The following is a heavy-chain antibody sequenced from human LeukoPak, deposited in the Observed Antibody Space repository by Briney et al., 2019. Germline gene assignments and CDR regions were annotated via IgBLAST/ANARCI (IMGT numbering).Heavy chain of an antibody. J-gene: IGHJ4*02. CDR2: ISGSGGST. V-gene: IGHV3-23*01. CDR1: GFTFSSYA. CDR3: AKDPRDYDDYGPFDT. Sequence: PGGSLRLSCAASGFTFSSYAMRWVRQAPGKGLEWVSAISGSGGSTYYADSVKGRFTISRDNSKNTLYLQMNSLRAEDTAVYYCAKDPRDYDDYGPFDTRGQGTLVTVSS. D-gene: IGHD4-17*01.